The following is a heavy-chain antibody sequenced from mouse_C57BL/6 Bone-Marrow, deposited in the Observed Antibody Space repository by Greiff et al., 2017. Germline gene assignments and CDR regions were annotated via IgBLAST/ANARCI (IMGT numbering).Heavy chain of an antibody. J-gene: IGHJ3*01. D-gene: IGHD2-4*01. CDR2: ISRGGDYI. CDR3: TSFYYDYDWFAY. CDR1: GFTFSSYA. Sequence: EVQGVESGEGLVKPGGSLKLSCAASGFTFSSYAMSWVRQTPEKRLEWVAYISRGGDYIYYADTVKGRFTISRDNARNTLYLQMSSLKSEDTAMYYCTSFYYDYDWFAYWGQGTLVTVSA. V-gene: IGHV5-9-1*02.